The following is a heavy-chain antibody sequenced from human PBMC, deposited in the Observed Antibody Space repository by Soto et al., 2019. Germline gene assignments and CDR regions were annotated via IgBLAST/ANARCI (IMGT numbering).Heavy chain of an antibody. J-gene: IGHJ4*02. CDR2: IYYSGST. Sequence: PSETLSLTCTVSGGSISSYYWSWIRQPPGKGLEWIGYIYYSGSTNYNPSLKSRVTISVDKSKNQFSLKLSSVTAADTAVYYCVGGYSYGSTDYWGQGTLVTVSS. CDR1: GGSISSYY. CDR3: VGGYSYGSTDY. V-gene: IGHV4-59*12. D-gene: IGHD5-18*01.